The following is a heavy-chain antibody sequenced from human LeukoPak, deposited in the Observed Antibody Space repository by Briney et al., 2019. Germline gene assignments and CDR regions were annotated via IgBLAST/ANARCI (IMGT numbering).Heavy chain of an antibody. CDR3: ARSPDKYYYDSSGYLDY. J-gene: IGHJ4*02. CDR1: GFTFSSYA. CDR2: ISGSGGST. D-gene: IGHD3-22*01. Sequence: GGSLRLSCAASGFTFSSYAMSWVRQAPGKGLEWVSAISGSGGSTYYADSVKGRFTISRDNSKNSLYLQMNSLRAEDTAVYYCARSPDKYYYDSSGYLDYWGQGTLVTVSS. V-gene: IGHV3-23*01.